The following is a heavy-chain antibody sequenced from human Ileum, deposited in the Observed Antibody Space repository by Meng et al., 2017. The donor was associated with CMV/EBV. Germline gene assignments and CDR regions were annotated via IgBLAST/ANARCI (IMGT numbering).Heavy chain of an antibody. J-gene: IGHJ6*02. CDR3: ARVMHDFCSGYYYYYGMDV. CDR1: GFTFCCYW. V-gene: IGHV3-48*04. Sequence: GESLKISCAGSGFTFCCYWMSWVRQAPGKGLEWVSYISSSSRTIYYADSVKGRFTISRDNAKNSLYLQMNSLRAEDTAVYYCARVMHDFCSGYYYYYGMDVWGQGTTVTVSS. D-gene: IGHD3-3*01. CDR2: ISSSSRTI.